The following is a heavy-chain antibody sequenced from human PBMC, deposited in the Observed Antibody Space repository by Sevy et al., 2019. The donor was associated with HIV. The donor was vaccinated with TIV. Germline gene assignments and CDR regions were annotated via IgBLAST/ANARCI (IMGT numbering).Heavy chain of an antibody. CDR3: VREAANVRYFDY. D-gene: IGHD3-10*02. CDR2: ISGSGSYI. V-gene: IGHV3-21*01. J-gene: IGHJ4*02. CDR1: GFAFSTYN. Sequence: GGSLRLSCAASGFAFSTYNMNWVRQAPGKGLEWVSCISGSGSYIYYADSVQGRVAISRDNAKSSLYLQMNSLRAEDTAVYYCVREAANVRYFDYWGQGTLVTVSS.